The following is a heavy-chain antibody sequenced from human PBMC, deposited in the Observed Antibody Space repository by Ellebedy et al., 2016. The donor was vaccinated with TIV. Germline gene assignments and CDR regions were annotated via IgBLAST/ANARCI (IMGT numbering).Heavy chain of an antibody. CDR2: ISGSGGST. V-gene: IGHV3-23*01. D-gene: IGHD5-12*01. CDR1: GFTFSSYA. J-gene: IGHJ5*02. Sequence: GGSLRLSCAASGFTFSSYAMSWVRQAPGKGLEWVSAISGSGGSTYYADSVKGRFTISRDNSKNTVYLQMNSLRAEDTAVYYCARDLGHSGYDLLDPWGQGTLVTVSA. CDR3: ARDLGHSGYDLLDP.